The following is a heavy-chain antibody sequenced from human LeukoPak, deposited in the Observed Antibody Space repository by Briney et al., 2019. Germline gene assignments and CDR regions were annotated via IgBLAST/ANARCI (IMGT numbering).Heavy chain of an antibody. CDR2: ISYDGSNK. D-gene: IGHD6-13*01. CDR3: AKEGVGYSSSWATPYFDY. J-gene: IGHJ4*02. CDR1: GFTFSSCG. Sequence: PGRSLRLSCAASGFTFSSCGMHWVRQAPGKGLEWVAVISYDGSNKYYADSVKGRFTISRDNSKNTLYLQMNSLRAEDTAVYYCAKEGVGYSSSWATPYFDYWGQGTLVTVSS. V-gene: IGHV3-30*18.